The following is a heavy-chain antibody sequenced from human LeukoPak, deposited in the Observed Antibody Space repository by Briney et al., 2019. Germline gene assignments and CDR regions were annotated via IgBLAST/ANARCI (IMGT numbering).Heavy chain of an antibody. D-gene: IGHD5-24*01. CDR2: IDGAGVHT. CDR3: ACNRDGYHGFES. CDR1: GFPFSTYT. Sequence: GGSLRVSCAASGFPFSTYTMTWVRQAPGKGLDWVAAIDGAGVHTYYPDSARGRFTISRDNSRNTLSLQMSSLRDEDTAVYYCACNRDGYHGFESWGQGTLVTVSS. V-gene: IGHV3-23*01. J-gene: IGHJ4*02.